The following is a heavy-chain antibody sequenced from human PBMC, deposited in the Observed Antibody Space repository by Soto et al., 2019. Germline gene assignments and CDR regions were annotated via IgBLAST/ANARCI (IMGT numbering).Heavy chain of an antibody. V-gene: IGHV3-7*01. CDR1: GFTFSGYW. D-gene: IGHD3-9*01. Sequence: EVQLVESGGDLVQPGGSLRLSCAASGFTFSGYWMAWVRQAPGKGLEWVANIKQDGSVKYSVDSLKGRFTISRDNAKNSLYLQMDSLRAEDTAVYFCATESYYHWQYWGQGTLVTVSS. J-gene: IGHJ4*02. CDR3: ATESYYHWQY. CDR2: IKQDGSVK.